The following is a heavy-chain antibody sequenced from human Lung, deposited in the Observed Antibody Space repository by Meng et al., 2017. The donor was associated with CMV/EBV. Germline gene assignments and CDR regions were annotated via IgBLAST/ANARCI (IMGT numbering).Heavy chain of an antibody. D-gene: IGHD2-15*01. CDR3: VRDGKYCSSGTCDYYIMDL. V-gene: IGHV3-74*01. CDR2: INSDGSTT. CDR1: GFTFSAYW. Sequence: GESXKISCAASGFTFSAYWIHWVRQTPGTGLVWVSRINSDGSTTTYADSVKGRFTISRDNAKNQLYLQMSSLRAEDSAGYYCVRDGKYCSSGTCDYYIMDLWGQGXTVTVSS. J-gene: IGHJ6*02.